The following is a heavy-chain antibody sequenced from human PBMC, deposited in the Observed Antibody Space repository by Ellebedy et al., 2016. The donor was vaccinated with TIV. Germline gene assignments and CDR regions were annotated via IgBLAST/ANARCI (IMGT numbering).Heavy chain of an antibody. CDR3: ARVDILRWYYFDS. V-gene: IGHV3-11*03. D-gene: IGHD3-9*01. Sequence: PGGSLRLSCAASGFTFRDSYMSWVRQPPGKGLEWVSFISVSNIYTNYADSVKGRFTISRDTSNNTVHLEMNSLRAEDTAIYYCARVDILRWYYFDSWGQGTLVTVSS. CDR1: GFTFRDSY. CDR2: ISVSNIYT. J-gene: IGHJ4*02.